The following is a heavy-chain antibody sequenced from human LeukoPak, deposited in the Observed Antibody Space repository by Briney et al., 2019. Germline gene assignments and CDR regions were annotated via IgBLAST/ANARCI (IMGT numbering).Heavy chain of an antibody. J-gene: IGHJ4*02. V-gene: IGHV1-69*13. CDR2: IIPIFGTA. Sequence: SVKVSCKASGGTFSSYAISWVRQAPGQGFEWMGGIIPIFGTANYAQKFQGRVTITADESTSTAYMELSSLGSEDTAVYYCARTSTGTSPSKYYFDYWGQGTLVTVSS. D-gene: IGHD1-1*01. CDR1: GGTFSSYA. CDR3: ARTSTGTSPSKYYFDY.